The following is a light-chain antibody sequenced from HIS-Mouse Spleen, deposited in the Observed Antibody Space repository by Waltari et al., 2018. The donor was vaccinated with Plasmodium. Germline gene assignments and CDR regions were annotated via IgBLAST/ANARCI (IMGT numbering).Light chain of an antibody. CDR1: QSVSSN. V-gene: IGKV3-15*01. J-gene: IGKJ3*01. CDR2: GAS. CDR3: QQYNNWSFT. Sequence: EIVMTQSPATLSVSLGERDTLSCSASQSVSSNLAWYQQKPGQAPRLLIYGASTRATGIPARFSGSGSGTEFTLTISSLQSEDFAVYYCQQYNNWSFTFGPGTKVDIK.